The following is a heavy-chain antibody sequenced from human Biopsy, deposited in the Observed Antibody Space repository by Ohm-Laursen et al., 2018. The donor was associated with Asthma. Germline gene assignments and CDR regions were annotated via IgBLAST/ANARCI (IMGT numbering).Heavy chain of an antibody. CDR2: IYYAGNT. CDR1: GTSFISAAYY. J-gene: IGHJ3*02. D-gene: IGHD3-16*01. CDR3: AMSPTRGPEVWEAFAFDI. Sequence: SDTLSLTCTFSGTSFISAAYYWGWIRQTPGKGLEWIGSIYYAGNTHYNAAHNSRVTISADRVKNQFSLRLSSVTAADTAVYYCAMSPTRGPEVWEAFAFDIWGQGTMVTVSS. V-gene: IGHV4-39*01.